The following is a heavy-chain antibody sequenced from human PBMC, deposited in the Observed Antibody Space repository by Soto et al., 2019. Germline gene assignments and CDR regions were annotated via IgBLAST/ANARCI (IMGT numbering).Heavy chain of an antibody. CDR1: GVSISSGGYY. CDR3: ARHHMAATDMYFDY. J-gene: IGHJ4*02. D-gene: IGHD6-19*01. V-gene: IGHV4-31*03. Sequence: QVQLQESGPGVVKPLQTLSLTCTVSGVSISSGGYYWSWIRQHPGKGLEWIGYIYDNDSTYYNPSLKRRVTMSVDTSRNQISLKLSSVTAADTAVYYCARHHMAATDMYFDYWGQGTLVTASA. CDR2: IYDNDST.